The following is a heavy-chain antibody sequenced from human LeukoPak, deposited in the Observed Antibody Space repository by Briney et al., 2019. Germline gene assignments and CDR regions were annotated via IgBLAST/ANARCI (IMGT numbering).Heavy chain of an antibody. CDR3: ARVWYYYDSSGYYYVFDY. Sequence: GASVKVSCKASGGTFSRSAISWVRQAPGQGLEWMGWISAYNGNTNYAQKLQGRVTMTTDTSTSTAYMELRSLRSDDTAVYYCARVWYYYDSSGYYYVFDYWGQGTLVTVSS. J-gene: IGHJ4*02. CDR1: GGTFSRSA. CDR2: ISAYNGNT. V-gene: IGHV1-18*01. D-gene: IGHD3-22*01.